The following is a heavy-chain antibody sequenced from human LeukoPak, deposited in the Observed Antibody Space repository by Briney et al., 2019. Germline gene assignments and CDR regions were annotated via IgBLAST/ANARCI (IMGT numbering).Heavy chain of an antibody. Sequence: GSLRLSCVASGFTLSSYDMHWVRQTTGESLEWVSIIYKTGETYYPDSVKGRFTISREGAKNSLYLQMNGLRAGDTAVYYCAREMSGSNDAFDVWGQGTMVTVSS. CDR1: GFTLSSYD. V-gene: IGHV3-13*01. CDR2: IYKTGET. D-gene: IGHD3-10*01. CDR3: AREMSGSNDAFDV. J-gene: IGHJ3*01.